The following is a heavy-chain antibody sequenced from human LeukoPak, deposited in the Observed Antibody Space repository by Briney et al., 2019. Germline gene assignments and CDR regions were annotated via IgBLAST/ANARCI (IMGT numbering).Heavy chain of an antibody. Sequence: SETLSLTGAVYGGSFSGYYWSWIRQPPGKGLEWIGEINHSGSTNYNPSLKSRVTISVDTSKNQFSLKLSSVTAADTAVYYCARGGDIVVVPAAIQGYYFDYWGQGTLVTVSS. V-gene: IGHV4-34*01. J-gene: IGHJ4*02. CDR1: GGSFSGYY. CDR2: INHSGST. CDR3: ARGGDIVVVPAAIQGYYFDY. D-gene: IGHD2-2*01.